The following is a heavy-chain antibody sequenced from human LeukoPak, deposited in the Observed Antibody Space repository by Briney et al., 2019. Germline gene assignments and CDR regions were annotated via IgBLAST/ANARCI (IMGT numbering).Heavy chain of an antibody. CDR1: GLTFSNHW. J-gene: IGHJ4*02. V-gene: IGHV3-7*01. D-gene: IGHD1-26*01. CDR2: INKDGSEK. Sequence: GGSLRLSCVASGLTFSNHWMSWVRQAPGKGLEWVANINKDGSEKHYVDSVKGRFTISRDNAKNSLYLQINSLRAEDTALYYCARDRKFRIVGTSQHYFDYWGQGTLVTVSS. CDR3: ARDRKFRIVGTSQHYFDY.